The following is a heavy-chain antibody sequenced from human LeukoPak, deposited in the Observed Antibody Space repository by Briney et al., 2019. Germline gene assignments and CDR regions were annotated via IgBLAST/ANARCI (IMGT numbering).Heavy chain of an antibody. D-gene: IGHD6-13*01. J-gene: IGHJ4*02. CDR2: ISAYNGDT. CDR1: GYTFTNYG. Sequence: GASVKVSCKASGYTFTNYGISWVRQAPGQGLEWMGWISAYNGDTNYAQKLQGRVTMTTDPSTSTAYMELRSLRSDDPAVYYCAVRNRSSWSPFDFWGQGTLVTVSS. CDR3: AVRNRSSWSPFDF. V-gene: IGHV1-18*01.